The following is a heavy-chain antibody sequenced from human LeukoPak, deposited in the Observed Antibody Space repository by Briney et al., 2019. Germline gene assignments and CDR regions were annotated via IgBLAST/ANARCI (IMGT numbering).Heavy chain of an antibody. Sequence: PGGSLRLSCAASGFTVSSNYMNWVRQAPGKGLEWVSSISSSSSYIYYADSVKGRFTISRDNAKNSLYLQMNSLRAEDTAVYYCAREANVVVVAANDYWGQGTLVTVSS. CDR2: ISSSSSYI. D-gene: IGHD2-15*01. V-gene: IGHV3-21*01. J-gene: IGHJ4*02. CDR3: AREANVVVVAANDY. CDR1: GFTVSSNY.